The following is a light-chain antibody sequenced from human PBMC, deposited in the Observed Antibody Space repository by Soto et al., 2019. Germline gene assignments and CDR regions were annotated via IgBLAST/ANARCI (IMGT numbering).Light chain of an antibody. J-gene: IGLJ2*01. CDR3: QSYDTSLSASV. V-gene: IGLV1-40*01. Sequence: QSVLAQPPSVSGAPGQRVTISCTGSRSNIGAGYAVHWYQQLPGTAPKLLIYDNTNRPSGVPDRFSASESGTSASLAITGLQSEDEADYYCQSYDTSLSASVFGGVTQLPVL. CDR2: DNT. CDR1: RSNIGAGYA.